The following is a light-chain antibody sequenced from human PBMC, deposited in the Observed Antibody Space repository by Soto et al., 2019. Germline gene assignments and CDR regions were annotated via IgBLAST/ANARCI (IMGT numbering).Light chain of an antibody. CDR1: QNVGSRY. CDR2: GTS. CDR3: QQYGSSPRT. J-gene: IGKJ1*01. Sequence: EIVLTQSPGTLSLSPGERATLSCRASQNVGSRYLAWYQQKPGQAPMLLIYGTSNRATGIPDRFSVSGSGTEFSLTLSSLEPGDLAVYYCQQYGSSPRTFGQGTKVESK. V-gene: IGKV3-20*01.